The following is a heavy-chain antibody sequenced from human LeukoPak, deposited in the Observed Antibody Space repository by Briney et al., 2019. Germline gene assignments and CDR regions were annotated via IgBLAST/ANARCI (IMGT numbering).Heavy chain of an antibody. CDR1: GFTFSSDA. D-gene: IGHD3-10*01. Sequence: GGSLRLSCAASGFTFSSDAMGWVRQAPGKGLEWVSAISDSGSKTYYADSVKGRFTISRDNSKNTLYLQMNSLRAEDTAVYYCAKDRMVYGYWGQGTLVTVSS. CDR2: ISDSGSKT. V-gene: IGHV3-23*01. J-gene: IGHJ4*02. CDR3: AKDRMVYGY.